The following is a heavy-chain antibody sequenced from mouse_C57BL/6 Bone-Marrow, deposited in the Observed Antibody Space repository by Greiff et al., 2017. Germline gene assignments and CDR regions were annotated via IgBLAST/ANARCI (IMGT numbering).Heavy chain of an antibody. Sequence: QVQLQQSGAELARPGASVKMSCKASGYTFTSYTMHWVKQRPGQGLEWIGYINPSSGYTKYNQKFKDKATLTADKSSSTAYMQLSSLTSEDSAVYYCARWGFPITTVVAMDDWGQGTSVTVSS. CDR1: GYTFTSYT. J-gene: IGHJ4*01. CDR2: INPSSGYT. D-gene: IGHD1-1*01. V-gene: IGHV1-4*01. CDR3: ARWGFPITTVVAMDD.